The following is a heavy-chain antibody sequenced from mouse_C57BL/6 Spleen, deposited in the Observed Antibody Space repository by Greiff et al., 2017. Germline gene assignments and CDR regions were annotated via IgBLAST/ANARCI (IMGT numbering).Heavy chain of an antibody. CDR3: ARGGYGNCVDN. J-gene: IGHJ2*01. CDR1: GYTFTSYW. V-gene: IGHV1-55*01. Sequence: QVQLQQPGAELVKPGASVQMSCKASGYTFTSYWITWVKQRPGQGLEWIGDIYPGSGSTNYNEKFKSKATLTVDSSSTTAYMQLRSLTSEDAAVYYWARGGYGNCVDNWGQGTTLTVSS. D-gene: IGHD2-10*02. CDR2: IYPGSGST.